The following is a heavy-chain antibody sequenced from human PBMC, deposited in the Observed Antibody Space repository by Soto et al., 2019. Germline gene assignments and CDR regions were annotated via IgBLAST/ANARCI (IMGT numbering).Heavy chain of an antibody. V-gene: IGHV1-69*02. D-gene: IGHD4-17*01. J-gene: IGHJ3*02. CDR3: ARVGRGSTVMDHWPSLGDAFDI. Sequence: ASVKVSCKASGGTFSSYTISWVRQAPGQGLEWMGRIIPILGIANYAQKFQGRVTITADKSTSTAYMELSSLRSEDTAVYYCARVGRGSTVMDHWPSLGDAFDIWGQGTMVTVSS. CDR1: GGTFSSYT. CDR2: IIPILGIA.